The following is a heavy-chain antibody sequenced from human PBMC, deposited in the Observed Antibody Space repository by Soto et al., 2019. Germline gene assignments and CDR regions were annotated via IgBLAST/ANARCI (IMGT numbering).Heavy chain of an antibody. V-gene: IGHV3-23*01. Sequence: GESLKISCAASGFTFSAYAMSWVRQAPGKGLEWVSVISGTTTITYSADSVKGRFTISRDNAKNTLYLQMNSLTADDTAVYYCARGGETTMVRGVITSWFDPWGQGTLVTVSS. D-gene: IGHD3-10*01. CDR2: ISGTTTIT. CDR3: ARGGETTMVRGVITSWFDP. CDR1: GFTFSAYA. J-gene: IGHJ5*02.